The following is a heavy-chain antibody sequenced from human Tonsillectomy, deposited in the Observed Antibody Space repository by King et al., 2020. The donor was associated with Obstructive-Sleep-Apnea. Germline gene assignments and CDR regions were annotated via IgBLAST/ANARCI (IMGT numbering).Heavy chain of an antibody. D-gene: IGHD5-18*01. V-gene: IGHV3-23*04. CDR1: GFTFSSYA. CDR2: ISGSGGST. J-gene: IGHJ6*02. Sequence: VQLVESGGGLVQPGGPLRLSCAASGFTFSSYAMSWVRQAPGKGLEWVSAISGSGGSTYYADSVKGRFTISRDNSKNTLYLQMNSLRAEDTAVYYCAKRGGTAMVTGYYYGMDVWGQGTTVTVSS. CDR3: AKRGGTAMVTGYYYGMDV.